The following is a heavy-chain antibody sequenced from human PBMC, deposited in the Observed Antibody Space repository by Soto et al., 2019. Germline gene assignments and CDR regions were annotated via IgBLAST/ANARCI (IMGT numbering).Heavy chain of an antibody. CDR1: GGSISSGGYY. CDR2: IYYSGST. J-gene: IGHJ5*02. V-gene: IGHV4-31*03. Sequence: SETLSLTCPVSGGSISSGGYYWSWIRQHPGKGLEWIGYIYYSGSTYYNPSLKSRVTISVDTSKNQFSLKLSSVTAADTAVYYCARGQYNWFDPWGQGTLVTVSS. CDR3: ARGQYNWFDP.